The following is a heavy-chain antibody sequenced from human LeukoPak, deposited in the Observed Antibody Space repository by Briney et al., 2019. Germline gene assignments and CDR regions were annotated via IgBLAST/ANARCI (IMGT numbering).Heavy chain of an antibody. J-gene: IGHJ3*02. V-gene: IGHV3-21*01. D-gene: IGHD3-22*01. CDR1: GFTFSSYW. Sequence: GGSLRLSCAASGFTFSSYWMNWVRQAPGKGLEWVSSISSSSSYIYYADSVKGRFTISRDNAKNSLYLQMNSLRAEDTAVYYCARDDYYDSSGYYSPSAFDIWGQGTMVTVSS. CDR2: ISSSSSYI. CDR3: ARDDYYDSSGYYSPSAFDI.